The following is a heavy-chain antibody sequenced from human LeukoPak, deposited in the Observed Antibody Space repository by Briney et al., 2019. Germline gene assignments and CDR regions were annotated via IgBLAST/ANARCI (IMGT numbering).Heavy chain of an antibody. CDR2: IYSGGST. CDR1: GFTVSSNY. Sequence: GGSLRLSCAASGFTVSSNYMSWVRQAPGKGLEWVSVIYSGGSTYYADSVKGRFTISRHNSKNTLYLQMNSLRAEDTAVYYCARATYYYDSSGYSFDYWGQGTLVTVSS. J-gene: IGHJ4*02. V-gene: IGHV3-53*04. D-gene: IGHD3-22*01. CDR3: ARATYYYDSSGYSFDY.